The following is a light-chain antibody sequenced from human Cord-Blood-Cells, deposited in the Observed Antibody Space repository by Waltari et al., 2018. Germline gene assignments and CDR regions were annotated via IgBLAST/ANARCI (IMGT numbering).Light chain of an antibody. CDR3: SPYTSSSTWV. Sequence: QSALTQPASVSGSPGQSITISCTGTSSDVGGYNYVSWYQQHPGKAPKLMIYDVSNRPSGVSNRFSGATSGNTASLTISGLQAEDEADYYCSPYTSSSTWVFGGGTKLTVL. J-gene: IGLJ3*02. CDR2: DVS. V-gene: IGLV2-14*01. CDR1: SSDVGGYNY.